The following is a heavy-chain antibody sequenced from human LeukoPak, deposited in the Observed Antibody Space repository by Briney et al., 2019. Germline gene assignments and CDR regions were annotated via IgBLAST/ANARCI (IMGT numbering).Heavy chain of an antibody. D-gene: IGHD3-22*01. CDR1: GFTFSSYG. CDR2: IWYDGSNK. V-gene: IGHV3-33*08. CDR3: ARGGDTYYYDSSGLRPDY. J-gene: IGHJ4*02. Sequence: GGSLRLSCAASGFTFSSYGMHWVRQAPGKGLEWVAVIWYDGSNKYYADSVKGRFTISRDNSKNTLYLQMNSLRAEDTAVYYCARGGDTYYYDSSGLRPDYWGQGTLVTVSS.